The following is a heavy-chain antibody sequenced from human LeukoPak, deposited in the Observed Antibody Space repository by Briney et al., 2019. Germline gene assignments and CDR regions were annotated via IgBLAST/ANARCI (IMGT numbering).Heavy chain of an antibody. CDR1: GFTFSSYS. CDR3: AKDPYTSIAVSGGLGA. CDR2: ISSSSSYI. Sequence: GGSLRLSCAASGFTFSSYSMNWVRQAPGKGLEWVSSISSSSSYIYYADSVKGRFTISRDNAKNSLYLQMNSLRAEDTAVYYCAKDPYTSIAVSGGLGAWGQGTLVTVSS. J-gene: IGHJ5*02. V-gene: IGHV3-21*04. D-gene: IGHD6-19*01.